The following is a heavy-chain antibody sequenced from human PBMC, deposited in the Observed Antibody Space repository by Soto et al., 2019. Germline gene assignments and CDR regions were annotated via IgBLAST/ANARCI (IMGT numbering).Heavy chain of an antibody. CDR3: AKGGRQWLVTSDFNY. V-gene: IGHV3-30*18. CDR1: GFNFSDYA. J-gene: IGHJ4*02. CDR2: VSHDGRNT. D-gene: IGHD6-19*01. Sequence: VQLVESGGGVVQPGRSLRLSCAASGFNFSDYAMHWVRQAPGKGLEWVAVVSHDGRNTHYADSVKGRFTISRDSSKNTVSLEMTSLRAEDTAVYYCAKGGRQWLVTSDFNYWGQGPLVTVSS.